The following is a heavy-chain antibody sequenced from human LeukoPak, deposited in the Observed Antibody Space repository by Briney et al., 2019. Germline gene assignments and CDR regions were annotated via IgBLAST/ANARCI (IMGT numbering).Heavy chain of an antibody. CDR2: KYLGGLT. D-gene: IGHD6-19*01. Sequence: PGDSLRLSCAASGFTVSDNYMNWVRQAPGKGLEWGSVKYLGGLTYYSGSVKGRFIISRDNSKNTLYLQMNSLRAEDTAVYYCAQDLGSGWYDGFDFWGKGTLVT. CDR1: GFTVSDNY. CDR3: AQDLGSGWYDGFDF. V-gene: IGHV3-53*05. J-gene: IGHJ4*02.